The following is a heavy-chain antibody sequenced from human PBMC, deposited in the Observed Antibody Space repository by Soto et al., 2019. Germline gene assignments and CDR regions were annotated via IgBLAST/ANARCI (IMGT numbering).Heavy chain of an antibody. CDR1: GFTFSSYW. Sequence: GGSLRLSCAASGFTFSSYWMSWVRQAPGKGLEWVANIKQDGSENYYVDSVKGRFTITRDNAKNSLYLQMNSLRAEDTAVYDCARAGRNYVAFDIWGQGTMVTVSS. V-gene: IGHV3-7*01. D-gene: IGHD3-10*02. CDR3: ARAGRNYVAFDI. J-gene: IGHJ3*02. CDR2: IKQDGSEN.